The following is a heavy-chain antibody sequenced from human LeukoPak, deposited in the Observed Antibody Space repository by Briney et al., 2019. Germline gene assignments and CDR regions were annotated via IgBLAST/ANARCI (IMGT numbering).Heavy chain of an antibody. Sequence: GASVTVSFTASGYTFTTYAMHWVRQAPGHRLEWMGWINAGNGNTKYSQKFQARVTITRDTSASTAYMELSSLRSEDTAVYYCARDPIGSRWPYYFDYWGQGTLVTVSS. CDR1: GYTFTTYA. V-gene: IGHV1-3*01. J-gene: IGHJ4*02. CDR2: INAGNGNT. CDR3: ARDPIGSRWPYYFDY. D-gene: IGHD6-13*01.